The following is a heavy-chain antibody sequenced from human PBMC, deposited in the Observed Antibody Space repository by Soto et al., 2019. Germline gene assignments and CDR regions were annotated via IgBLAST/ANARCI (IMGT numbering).Heavy chain of an antibody. V-gene: IGHV4-39*01. Sequence: SGTLSPTWTAAGDSISSRSYYWGWLRQPPAKGLEWSESIYYSGSTYNNPSLRSRVSMSSDTSKDQFSLKPKSVTAADTALYFCAGPPTSVVSHAYSDVCGPGSPVTAS. D-gene: IGHD2-15*01. J-gene: IGHJ6*01. CDR3: AGPPTSVVSHAYSDV. CDR2: IYYSGST. CDR1: GDSISSRSYY.